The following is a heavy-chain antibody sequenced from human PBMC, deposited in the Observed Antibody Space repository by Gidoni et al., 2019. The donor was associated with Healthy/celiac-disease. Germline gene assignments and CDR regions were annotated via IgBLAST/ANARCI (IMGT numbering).Heavy chain of an antibody. CDR3: AMRTTIFYYYYGMDV. CDR2: INSSDSTI. D-gene: IGHD3-3*01. V-gene: IGHV3-11*01. CDR1: GFTVCDYY. Sequence: QVQLLDSGGGLVKPGGLGRLSAAATGFTVCDYYMSWFRQAPGKGLEWVSYINSSDSTIYYSASVTSRFTISNDNDKNSLYMQTNSLRADTTAVYYCAMRTTIFYYYYGMDVWGQGTTVTVSS. J-gene: IGHJ6*02.